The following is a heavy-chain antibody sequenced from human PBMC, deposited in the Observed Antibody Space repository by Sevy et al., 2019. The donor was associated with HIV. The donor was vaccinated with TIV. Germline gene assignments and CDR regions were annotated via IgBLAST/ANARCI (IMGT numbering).Heavy chain of an antibody. D-gene: IGHD2-21*02. CDR3: VKEETAPYFDC. J-gene: IGHJ4*02. CDR1: GITFSTYA. CDR2: LNGDRT. Sequence: GGSLRLSCAASGITFSTYAVSWVRQAPGKGLEWVAALNGDRTYYAGSVKGRFTISRDNPKNTVYLQVNSLRVEDTALYYCVKEETAPYFDCWGQGTLVTVSS. V-gene: IGHV3-23*01.